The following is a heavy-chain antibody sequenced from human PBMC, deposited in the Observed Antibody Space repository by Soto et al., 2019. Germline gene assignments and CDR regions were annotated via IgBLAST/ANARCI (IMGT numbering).Heavy chain of an antibody. CDR1: GFTFSSYG. CDR2: ISSDGSNE. V-gene: IGHV3-30*18. D-gene: IGHD2-15*01. J-gene: IGHJ5*02. CDR3: AKQGLPHHNWFDP. Sequence: GGSLRLSCAASGFTFSSYGIHWVRQAPGKGLEWVAVISSDGSNEYYADSVKGRFTISRDDSKNTVYLQMNSLRAEDTAVYYCAKQGLPHHNWFDPWGQGTLVTVSS.